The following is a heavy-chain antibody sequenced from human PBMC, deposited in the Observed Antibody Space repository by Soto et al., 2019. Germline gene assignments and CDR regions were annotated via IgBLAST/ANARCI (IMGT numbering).Heavy chain of an antibody. CDR3: AKYDCYNYAYFDY. CDR2: ISGSGGST. Sequence: PGGSLRLSCAASGFTFSSYAMSWVRQAPGKGLEWVSAISGSGGSTYYADYVKGRFTISRDNSKNTMYLQMNSLRAEDTAVYYCAKYDCYNYAYFDYWGQGTLVTVSS. D-gene: IGHD5-12*01. V-gene: IGHV3-23*01. CDR1: GFTFSSYA. J-gene: IGHJ4*02.